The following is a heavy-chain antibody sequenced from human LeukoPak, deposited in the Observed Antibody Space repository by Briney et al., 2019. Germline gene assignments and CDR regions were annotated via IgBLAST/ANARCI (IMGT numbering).Heavy chain of an antibody. Sequence: GGSLRLSWAASGFTFRSYTMSWVRQTPGKGLEWVSTISGSGGSTYLADSVKGRFTISRDNSKNTLYLQMNSLRGEDTAVYYCATLSPQQQLVSWGQGTLVTVSS. CDR2: ISGSGGST. CDR3: ATLSPQQQLVS. V-gene: IGHV3-23*01. CDR1: GFTFRSYT. D-gene: IGHD6-13*01. J-gene: IGHJ4*02.